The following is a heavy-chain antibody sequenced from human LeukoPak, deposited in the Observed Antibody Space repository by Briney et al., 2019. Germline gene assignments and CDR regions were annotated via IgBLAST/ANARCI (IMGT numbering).Heavy chain of an antibody. Sequence: PGGSLRLSCAASGFTFSSYDMHWVRQATGKDLEWVSAIGTAGDTYYPGSVKGRFTISRENAKNSLYLQMNSLRAGDTAVYYCARAGGEYYMDVWGKGTTVTVSS. CDR3: ARAGGEYYMDV. CDR2: IGTAGDT. CDR1: GFTFSSYD. D-gene: IGHD4-23*01. J-gene: IGHJ6*03. V-gene: IGHV3-13*01.